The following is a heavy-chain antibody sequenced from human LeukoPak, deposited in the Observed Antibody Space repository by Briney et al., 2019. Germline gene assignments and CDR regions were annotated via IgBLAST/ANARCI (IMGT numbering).Heavy chain of an antibody. CDR2: ISGNGVST. V-gene: IGHV3-23*01. J-gene: IGHJ4*02. D-gene: IGHD3-22*01. CDR3: AKVYLVPPLGSSGYPDY. CDR1: GFTFSSYG. Sequence: PGGSLRLSCAASGFTFSSYGMSWVRQAPGKGLEWVSGISGNGVSTYYADSLKGRFTISRDNSKNTLYLQMNSLRAEDTAVYYCAKVYLVPPLGSSGYPDYWGQGTLVTVSS.